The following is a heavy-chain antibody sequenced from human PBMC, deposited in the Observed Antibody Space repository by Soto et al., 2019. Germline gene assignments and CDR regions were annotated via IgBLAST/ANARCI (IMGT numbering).Heavy chain of an antibody. Sequence: GASVKVSCKASGYTFTGYYMHWVRQAPGQGLEWMGWINPNSGGTNYAQKFQGWVTMTRDTSISTAYMELSRLRSDDTAVYYCARESELRFLEWPSSYGMDVWGQGTTVTVSS. CDR3: ARESELRFLEWPSSYGMDV. CDR1: GYTFTGYY. CDR2: INPNSGGT. J-gene: IGHJ6*02. V-gene: IGHV1-2*04. D-gene: IGHD3-3*01.